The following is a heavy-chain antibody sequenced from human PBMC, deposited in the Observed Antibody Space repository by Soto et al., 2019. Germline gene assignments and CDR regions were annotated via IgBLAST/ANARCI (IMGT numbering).Heavy chain of an antibody. D-gene: IGHD1-26*01. CDR2: IYPGDSDT. J-gene: IGHJ6*02. CDR3: AAYSGSFYYGMDV. V-gene: IGHV5-51*01. CDR1: GYSFTSYW. Sequence: GESLKISCKASGYSFTSYWIGWVRQMPGKGLEWMGIIYPGDSDTRYSPSFQGQVTVSADKSISTAYLQWSSLKASDTAMYYCAAYSGSFYYGMDVWGQGTTVTVSS.